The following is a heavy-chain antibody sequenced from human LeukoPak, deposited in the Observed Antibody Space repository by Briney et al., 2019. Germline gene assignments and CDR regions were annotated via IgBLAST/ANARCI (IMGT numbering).Heavy chain of an antibody. CDR1: GGSISSTNW. J-gene: IGHJ4*02. Sequence: SETPSLTCGVSGGSISSTNWWSWVRQLPGKGLEWIGEFFLGGPTNYNPSLKSRVTISVDKTKNQFSLKLSSLTAADTAEYYCARVPAFYYGDYWTSSNYFDYWGQGTLLTVST. V-gene: IGHV4-4*02. CDR3: ARVPAFYYGDYWTSSNYFDY. CDR2: FFLGGPT. D-gene: IGHD4-17*01.